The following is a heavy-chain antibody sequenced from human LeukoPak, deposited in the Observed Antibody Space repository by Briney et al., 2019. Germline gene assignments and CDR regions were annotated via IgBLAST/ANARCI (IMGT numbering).Heavy chain of an antibody. CDR2: INHSGST. D-gene: IGHD3-22*01. J-gene: IGHJ4*02. CDR3: ARGRRGGYYFFFDY. Sequence: SETLSLTCAVYGGSFSGYYWSWIRQPPGKGLEWIGEINHSGSTNYNPSLKSRVTISVDTSKNQFSLKLSSVTAADTAVYYCARGRRGGYYFFFDYWDQGTLVTVSS. CDR1: GGSFSGYY. V-gene: IGHV4-34*01.